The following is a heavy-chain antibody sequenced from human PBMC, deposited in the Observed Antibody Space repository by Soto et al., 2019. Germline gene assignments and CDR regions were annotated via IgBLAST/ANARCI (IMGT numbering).Heavy chain of an antibody. J-gene: IGHJ4*02. V-gene: IGHV3-7*03. CDR1: GFTLSNYW. CDR2: IKEDGSEK. CDR3: ARGPYRSSWKYYFDY. Sequence: PGGSLRLSCAVSGFTLSNYWMTWVRQAPGKGLEWVANIKEDGSEKYYVDSVKGRFTISRDNAKNSLYLQMKTLRAEDTAVYYCARGPYRSSWKYYFDYWGQGTLVNVSS. D-gene: IGHD6-13*01.